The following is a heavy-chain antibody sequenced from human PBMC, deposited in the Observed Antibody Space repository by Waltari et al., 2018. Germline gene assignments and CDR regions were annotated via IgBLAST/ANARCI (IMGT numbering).Heavy chain of an antibody. J-gene: IGHJ4*02. V-gene: IGHV4-59*01. CDR3: ARGRFGELDY. CDR1: GGSISSYY. D-gene: IGHD3-10*01. Sequence: QVQLQESGPGLVKPSETLSLTCTVSGGSISSYYWSWIQQPPGKGLEWIGDIYYSGSTNYNPSLKSRVTISVDTSKNQFSLKLSSVTAADTAVYYCARGRFGELDYWGQGTLVTVSS. CDR2: IYYSGST.